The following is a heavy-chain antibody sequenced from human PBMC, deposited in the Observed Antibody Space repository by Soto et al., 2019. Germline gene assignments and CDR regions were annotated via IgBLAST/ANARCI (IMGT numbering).Heavy chain of an antibody. J-gene: IGHJ6*02. CDR1: GGSFSGYY. V-gene: IGHV4-34*01. CDR2: INHSGST. CDR3: ARGPLITIFGVVTPYYYYGMDV. Sequence: SSETLSLTCAVYGGSFSGYYWSWIRQPPGKGLEWIGEINHSGSTNYNPSLKSRVTISVDTSKNQFSLKLSSVTAADTAVYYCARGPLITIFGVVTPYYYYGMDVWGQGTTVTVSS. D-gene: IGHD3-3*01.